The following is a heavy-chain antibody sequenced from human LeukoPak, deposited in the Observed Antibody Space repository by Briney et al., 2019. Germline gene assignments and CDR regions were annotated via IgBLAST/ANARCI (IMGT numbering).Heavy chain of an antibody. CDR3: ARDGFGEFPPFDY. V-gene: IGHV3-74*01. D-gene: IGHD3-10*01. CDR1: GFTFSTYW. CDR2: IKYDGSMT. Sequence: PGGSLRLSCAASGFTFSTYWMHWVRQAPGKGLVWVSRIKYDGSMTTYGDSVKGRFTISRDNAKNSLYLQMNSLRAEDTAVYYCARDGFGEFPPFDYWGQGTLVTVSS. J-gene: IGHJ4*02.